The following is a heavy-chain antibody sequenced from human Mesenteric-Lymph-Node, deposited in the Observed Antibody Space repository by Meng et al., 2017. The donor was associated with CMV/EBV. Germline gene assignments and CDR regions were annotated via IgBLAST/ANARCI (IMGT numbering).Heavy chain of an antibody. Sequence: SGGTFSSYAISWVRQAPGQGLEWMGGIIPIFGTANYAQKFQGRVTITADKSTSTAYMELSSLRSDDTAIYYCAKESSSWSNSYYGLDVWGQGTLVTVSS. J-gene: IGHJ6*02. CDR1: GGTFSSYA. CDR3: AKESSSWSNSYYGLDV. V-gene: IGHV1-69*06. CDR2: IIPIFGTA. D-gene: IGHD6-13*01.